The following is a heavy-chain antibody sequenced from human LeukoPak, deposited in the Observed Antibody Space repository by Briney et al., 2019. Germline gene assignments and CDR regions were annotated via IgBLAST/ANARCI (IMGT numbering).Heavy chain of an antibody. CDR3: ARLVVAVDGYYFDY. D-gene: IGHD2-15*01. J-gene: IGHJ4*02. CDR1: GYTFTGYY. V-gene: IGHV1-2*02. Sequence: ASVKVSCKASGYTFTGYYMHWVRQAPGQGLEWMGWINPNSGGTNYAQKFQGRVTMTRDTSISTAYMELSRLRSDDTAVYYCARLVVAVDGYYFDYWGQGTLVTVSS. CDR2: INPNSGGT.